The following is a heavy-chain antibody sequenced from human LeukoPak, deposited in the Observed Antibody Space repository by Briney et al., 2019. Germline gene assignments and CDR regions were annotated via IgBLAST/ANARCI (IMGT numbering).Heavy chain of an antibody. CDR3: AKDSDYYDSSPD. CDR1: GFTFSSYA. Sequence: GGSLRLSCAASGFTFSSYAMSWVRQAPGKGLEWVSAISGSGGSTYYADSVKGRFTTSRDNSKNTLYLQMNSLRAEDTAVYYCAKDSDYYDSSPDWGQGTLVTVSS. D-gene: IGHD3-22*01. J-gene: IGHJ4*02. V-gene: IGHV3-23*01. CDR2: ISGSGGST.